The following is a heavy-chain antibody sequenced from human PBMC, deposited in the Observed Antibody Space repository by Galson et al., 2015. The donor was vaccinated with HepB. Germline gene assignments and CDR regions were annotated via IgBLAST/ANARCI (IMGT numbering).Heavy chain of an antibody. V-gene: IGHV3-49*03. CDR2: IRSKVYSGTT. D-gene: IGHD3-22*01. Sequence: SLRLSCAVSGYTFGDYAMSWFRQAPGKGLEWVGFIRSKVYSGTTEYAASVKGRFTISTDDSKSIAHLQMNSMKSEDTAVYYCTRAYYDSSGYTMGFDYWGQGTLVTVAS. CDR1: GYTFGDYA. J-gene: IGHJ4*02. CDR3: TRAYYDSSGYTMGFDY.